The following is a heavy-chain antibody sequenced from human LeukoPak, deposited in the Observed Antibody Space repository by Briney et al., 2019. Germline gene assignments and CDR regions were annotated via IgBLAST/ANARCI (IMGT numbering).Heavy chain of an antibody. CDR3: AKDRQDSSGYYDYYFDY. D-gene: IGHD3-22*01. CDR1: GFSFSSYA. V-gene: IGHV3-23*01. J-gene: IGHJ4*02. CDR2: ISGSGGST. Sequence: GGSLRLSCAASGFSFSSYAMSWVRQAPGKGLEWASGISGSGGSTYYADSVKGRFTISRDNSKNTLYLQMNSLRAEDTAVYYCAKDRQDSSGYYDYYFDYWGQGTLVTVSS.